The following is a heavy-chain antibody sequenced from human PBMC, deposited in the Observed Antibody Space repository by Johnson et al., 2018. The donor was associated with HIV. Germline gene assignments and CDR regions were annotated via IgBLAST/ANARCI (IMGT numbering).Heavy chain of an antibody. V-gene: IGHV3-30-3*01. CDR2: ISYDGSNK. J-gene: IGHJ3*02. D-gene: IGHD3-22*01. Sequence: VRQAPDKGLEWVAVISYDGSNKYYADSVKGRFTISRDNSKNTLYLQMNSLRAEDTAVYYCASDLTRITMIVVVPQAFDIWGQGTMVTVSS. CDR3: ASDLTRITMIVVVPQAFDI.